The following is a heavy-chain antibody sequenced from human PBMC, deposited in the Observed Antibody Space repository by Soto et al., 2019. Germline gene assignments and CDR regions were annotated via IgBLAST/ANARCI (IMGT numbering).Heavy chain of an antibody. CDR1: GFTFRDFSGSA. J-gene: IGHJ3*01. V-gene: IGHV3-73*01. CDR3: TRLLSDGFDF. Sequence: PGGSLRLSCAASGFTFRDFSGSAMHWVRQASGQGLEWVGRIRSKANNYATAYATSVKGRFTISRDYSKKTSYLQLNSLKTEDTDVYYCTRLLSDGFDFWGPGTMVTVSS. CDR2: IRSKANNYAT.